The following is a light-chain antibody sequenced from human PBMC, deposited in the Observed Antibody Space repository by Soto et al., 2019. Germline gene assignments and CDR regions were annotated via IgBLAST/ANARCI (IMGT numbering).Light chain of an antibody. Sequence: QSVLTQPTSVSGSPGQSITISCTGNHNDIGTYDYVSWYQQHPGRAPRLLIHGVTPRPSGISDRFSASKSGLAASLTISGLQPEDEADYYCRSFTSNRIYVFGPGTKVTVL. J-gene: IGLJ1*01. CDR2: GVT. CDR1: HNDIGTYDY. V-gene: IGLV2-14*03. CDR3: RSFTSNRIYV.